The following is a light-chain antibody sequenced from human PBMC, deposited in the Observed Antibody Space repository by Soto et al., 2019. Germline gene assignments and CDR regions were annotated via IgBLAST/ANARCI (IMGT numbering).Light chain of an antibody. CDR1: QPVSSNF. J-gene: IGKJ5*01. CDR2: GVS. CDR3: QQYANSPIT. Sequence: QSPGTLSLSPGESATLSCRASQPVSSNFLAWYQQKPGQAPRLLIYGVSSRASGIPDRFFGSGSGTDFTLTINRLEPEDFAVYYCQQYANSPITFGQGTRLEIK. V-gene: IGKV3-20*01.